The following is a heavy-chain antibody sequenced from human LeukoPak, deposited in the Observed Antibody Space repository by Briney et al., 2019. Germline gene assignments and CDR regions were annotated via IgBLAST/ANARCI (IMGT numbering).Heavy chain of an antibody. CDR3: ARESERNDGWFDP. CDR1: GYTFTSYG. J-gene: IGHJ5*02. Sequence: ASVKVSCKASGYTFTSYGISWVRQAPGQGLEWMGWISAYNGNTNYAQKLQGRVTMTTDTSTSTAYMGLSSLRSDDTAVYFCARESERNDGWFDPWGQGTLVTVSS. D-gene: IGHD1-1*01. V-gene: IGHV1-18*04. CDR2: ISAYNGNT.